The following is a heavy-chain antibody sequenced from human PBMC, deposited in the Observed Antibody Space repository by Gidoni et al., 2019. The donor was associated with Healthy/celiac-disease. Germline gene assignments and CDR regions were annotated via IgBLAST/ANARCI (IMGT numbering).Heavy chain of an antibody. Sequence: QSGAEVKKPGASVKVSCKASGYTFTSYDINWVRQATGQGLEWMGWMNPNSGNTGYAQKFQGRVTMTRNTSISTAYMELSSLRSEDTAVYYCARGRFPYYDFWSGYYGPGYYFDYWGQGTLVTVSS. CDR2: MNPNSGNT. CDR3: ARGRFPYYDFWSGYYGPGYYFDY. CDR1: GYTFTSYD. J-gene: IGHJ4*02. D-gene: IGHD3-3*01. V-gene: IGHV1-8*01.